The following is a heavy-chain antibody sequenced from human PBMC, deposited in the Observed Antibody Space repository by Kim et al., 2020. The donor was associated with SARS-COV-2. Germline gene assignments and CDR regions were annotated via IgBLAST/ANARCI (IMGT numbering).Heavy chain of an antibody. CDR3: ASHSRRFGELLGYWFDP. V-gene: IGHV1-69*13. D-gene: IGHD3-10*01. CDR2: IIPIFGTA. Sequence: SVKVSCKASGGTFSSYAISWVRQAPGQGLEWMGGIIPIFGTANYAQKFQGRVTITADESTSTAYMELSSLRSEDTAVYYCASHSRRFGELLGYWFDPWGQGTLVTVSS. J-gene: IGHJ5*02. CDR1: GGTFSSYA.